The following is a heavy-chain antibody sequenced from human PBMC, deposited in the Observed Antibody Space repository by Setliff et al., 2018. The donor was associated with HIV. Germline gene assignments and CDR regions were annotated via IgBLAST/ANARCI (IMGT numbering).Heavy chain of an antibody. J-gene: IGHJ4*02. D-gene: IGHD6-13*01. V-gene: IGHV3-30*02. Sequence: GGSLRLSCATSGFTFSYFGMRWVRQAPGKGLEWVAFIRYDATYKYYEDSVKGRFTISRENSKNTLYLQMNSLRAEDTAVYYCTKNLYSSRWSPLDYWGQGTLVTVSS. CDR1: GFTFSYFG. CDR3: TKNLYSSRWSPLDY. CDR2: IRYDATYK.